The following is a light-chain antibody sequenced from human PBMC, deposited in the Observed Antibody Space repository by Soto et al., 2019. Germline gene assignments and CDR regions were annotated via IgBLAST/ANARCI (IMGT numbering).Light chain of an antibody. Sequence: TQSPSSLSVSPGESATLSCRASERISNNLAWYQQKPGQAPRLLIYSASTRATGIPARFIGSGSATEFTLTIRSLQSEDFAVYYCQQYSNWLTWTFGQGNKVEIK. CDR2: SAS. CDR3: QQYSNWLTWT. J-gene: IGKJ1*01. V-gene: IGKV3D-15*01. CDR1: ERISNN.